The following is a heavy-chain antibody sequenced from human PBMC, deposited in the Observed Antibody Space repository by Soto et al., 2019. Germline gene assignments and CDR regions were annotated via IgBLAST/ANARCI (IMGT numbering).Heavy chain of an antibody. CDR2: SRDKVHSHTT. CDR3: ARGVVSTGYFDY. V-gene: IGHV3-72*01. Sequence: EVQLAESGGGLVQPGGSLRLSCGASGCTFSDHYMDWVRQAPGKGLEWVGRSRDKVHSHTTEYAASVKGRFTISRGDSENSLYLQMNSLKTEDTAVYYCARGVVSTGYFDYWGQGTLVTVSS. CDR1: GCTFSDHY. D-gene: IGHD5-12*01. J-gene: IGHJ4*02.